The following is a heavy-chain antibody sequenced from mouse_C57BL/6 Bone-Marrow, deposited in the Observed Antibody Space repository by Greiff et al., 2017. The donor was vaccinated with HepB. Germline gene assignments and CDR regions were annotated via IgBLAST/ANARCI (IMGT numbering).Heavy chain of an antibody. CDR3: ARWGNYYGSSLFAY. V-gene: IGHV1-72*01. CDR2: IDPNSGGT. J-gene: IGHJ3*01. Sequence: QVQLQQPGAELVKPGASVKLSCKASGYTFTSYWMHWVKQRPGRGLGWIGRIDPNSGGTKYNEKFKSKATLTVDKPSSTAYMQLSSLASEDSAVYYCARWGNYYGSSLFAYWGQGTLVTVSA. D-gene: IGHD1-1*01. CDR1: GYTFTSYW.